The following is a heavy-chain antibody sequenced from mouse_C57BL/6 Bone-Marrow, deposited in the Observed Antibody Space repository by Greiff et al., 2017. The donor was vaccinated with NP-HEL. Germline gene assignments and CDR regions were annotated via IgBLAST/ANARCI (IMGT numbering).Heavy chain of an antibody. J-gene: IGHJ3*01. V-gene: IGHV3-6*01. Sequence: EVQLQESGPGLVKPSQSLSLTCSVTGYSITSGYYWNWIRQFPGNKLEWMGYISYDGSNNYNPSLKNRISITRDTSKNQFFLKLNSVTTEDTATYYCAATLLSWFAYWGQGTLVTVSA. CDR2: ISYDGSN. D-gene: IGHD6-1*01. CDR3: AATLLSWFAY. CDR1: GYSITSGYY.